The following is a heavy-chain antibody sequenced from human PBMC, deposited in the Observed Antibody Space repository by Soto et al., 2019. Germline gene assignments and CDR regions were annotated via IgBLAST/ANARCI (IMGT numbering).Heavy chain of an antibody. Sequence: SPETLCLTCTVSGGSISGFFWTWVRQPPGMPLEGLGHVSASGSTAYNPSLRSRLSLSLDVSKNRFSLELTSVTAADTATYFCARGGSTHYYYGLDVWGQGTTVT. V-gene: IGHV4-4*07. CDR2: VSASGST. J-gene: IGHJ6*02. D-gene: IGHD1-1*01. CDR1: GGSISGFF. CDR3: ARGGSTHYYYGLDV.